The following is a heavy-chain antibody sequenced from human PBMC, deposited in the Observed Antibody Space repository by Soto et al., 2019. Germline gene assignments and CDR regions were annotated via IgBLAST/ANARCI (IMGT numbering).Heavy chain of an antibody. Sequence: PSGTLSLTCAVYGGSFSGYYWSWIRQPPGKGLEWIGEINHSGSTNYNPSLKSRVTISVDTSKNQFSLKLSSVTAADTAVYYCARGGGYCSGGSCYPRYYYYMDVWGKGTTVTVSS. V-gene: IGHV4-34*01. CDR1: GGSFSGYY. J-gene: IGHJ6*03. CDR2: INHSGST. D-gene: IGHD2-15*01. CDR3: ARGGGYCSGGSCYPRYYYYMDV.